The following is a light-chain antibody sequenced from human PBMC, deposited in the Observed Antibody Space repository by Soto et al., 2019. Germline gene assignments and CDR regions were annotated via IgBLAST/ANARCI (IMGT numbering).Light chain of an antibody. V-gene: IGLV1-51*01. CDR2: DND. Sequence: QSVLTQPPSVYAAPGQKVTISCSGSSSKIGNNYVFWYQQLPGTAPKLLIYDNDKRPSGIPDRFSGSKSGTSATLGITGLQTGDDADYYCATWDSRLSVGVFVGGTKLTVL. CDR3: ATWDSRLSVGV. J-gene: IGLJ2*01. CDR1: SSKIGNNY.